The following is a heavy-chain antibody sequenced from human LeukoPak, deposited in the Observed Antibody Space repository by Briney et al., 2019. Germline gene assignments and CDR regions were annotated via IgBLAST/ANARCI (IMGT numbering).Heavy chain of an antibody. V-gene: IGHV4-59*08. CDR3: ARLDYGGNSD. Sequence: SETLSLTCAVSGGSISSYYWSWIRQPPGKGLEWIGYIYYSGSTNYNPSLKSRVTISVDTSKNQSSLKLGSVTAADTAVYYCARLDYGGNSDWGQGTLVTVSS. D-gene: IGHD4-23*01. CDR1: GGSISSYY. J-gene: IGHJ4*02. CDR2: IYYSGST.